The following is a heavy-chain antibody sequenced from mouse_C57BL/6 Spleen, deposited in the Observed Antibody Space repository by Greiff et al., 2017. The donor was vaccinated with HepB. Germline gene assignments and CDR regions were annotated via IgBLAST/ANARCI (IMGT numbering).Heavy chain of an antibody. J-gene: IGHJ1*03. D-gene: IGHD4-1*01. Sequence: EVQVVESGEGLVKPGGSLKLSCAASGFTFSRYAMSWVRQTPEKRLEWVAYISSGGDYIYYADTVKGRFTISRDNARNTLDLQMSRLKSEDTAMYYCTRGGGWDRYFDVWGTGTTVTVSS. CDR1: GFTFSRYA. CDR2: ISSGGDYI. V-gene: IGHV5-9-1*02. CDR3: TRGGGWDRYFDV.